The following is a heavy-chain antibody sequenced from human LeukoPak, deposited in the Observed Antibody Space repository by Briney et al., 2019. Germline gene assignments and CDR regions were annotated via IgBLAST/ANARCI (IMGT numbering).Heavy chain of an antibody. V-gene: IGHV3-23*01. D-gene: IGHD3-3*01. Sequence: GGSLRLSCAASRFTFSSYAMSWVRQAPGKGLEWVSAISGSGGSTYYADSVKGRFTISRDNSKNTLYLQMNSLRAEDTAVYYCAKQPYPDSGATTWGQGTLVTVSS. J-gene: IGHJ5*02. CDR3: AKQPYPDSGATT. CDR2: ISGSGGST. CDR1: RFTFSSYA.